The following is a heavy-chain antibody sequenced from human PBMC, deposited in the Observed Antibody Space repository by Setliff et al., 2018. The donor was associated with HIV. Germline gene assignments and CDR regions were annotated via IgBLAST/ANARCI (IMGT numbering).Heavy chain of an antibody. J-gene: IGHJ4*02. CDR2: IYPGDSDT. Sequence: GESLKISCKGSGYGFSNSWLAWVRQTPGKGLEGMGIIYPGDSDTRYSPSFQGQVTLSADKSINTAYLQWGSLKASDTGIYFCARQTSRYITLSPPDYWGQGTLVTVSS. V-gene: IGHV5-51*01. CDR3: ARQTSRYITLSPPDY. D-gene: IGHD3-9*01. CDR1: GYGFSNSW.